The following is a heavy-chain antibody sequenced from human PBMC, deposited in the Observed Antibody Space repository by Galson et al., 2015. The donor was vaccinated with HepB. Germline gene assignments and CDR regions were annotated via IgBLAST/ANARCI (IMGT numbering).Heavy chain of an antibody. CDR3: ARDLITMVRGVMSRWFDP. CDR1: GFTFSSYS. V-gene: IGHV3-21*01. J-gene: IGHJ5*02. CDR2: ISSSSSYI. Sequence: SLRLSCAASGFTFSSYSMNWVRQAPGKGLEWVSSISSSSSYIYYADSVKGRFTISRDNAKNSLYLQMNSLRAEDTAVYYCARDLITMVRGVMSRWFDPWGQGTLVTVSS. D-gene: IGHD3-10*01.